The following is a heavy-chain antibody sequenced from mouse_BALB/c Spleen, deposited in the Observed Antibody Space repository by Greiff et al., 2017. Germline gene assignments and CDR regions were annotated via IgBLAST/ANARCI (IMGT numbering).Heavy chain of an antibody. Sequence: EVKLVESGGGLVKLGGSLKLSCAASGFTFSSYYMSWVRQTPEKRLELVAAINSNGGSTYYPDTVKGRFTISRDNAKNTLYLQMSSLKSEDTALYYCARERSNYAMDYWGQGTSVTVSS. CDR1: GFTFSSYY. V-gene: IGHV5-6-2*01. J-gene: IGHJ4*01. CDR2: INSNGGST. CDR3: ARERSNYAMDY.